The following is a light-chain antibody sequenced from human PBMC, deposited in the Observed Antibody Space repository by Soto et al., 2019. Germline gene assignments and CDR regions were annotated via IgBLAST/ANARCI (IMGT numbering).Light chain of an antibody. Sequence: DIQMTQSPSSLSASVGDRVTITCRASQSIRSYLNWYQQKPGKAPKLMIFAASSLESGVPSRFSGSGSGTDFSLTITSLQPEDFATYYCHQSYRTPVTFGGGTRVEIK. CDR1: QSIRSY. CDR3: HQSYRTPVT. V-gene: IGKV1-39*01. J-gene: IGKJ4*01. CDR2: AAS.